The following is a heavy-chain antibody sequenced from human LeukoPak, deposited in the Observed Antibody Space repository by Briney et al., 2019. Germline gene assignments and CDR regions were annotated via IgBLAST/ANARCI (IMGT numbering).Heavy chain of an antibody. D-gene: IGHD6-13*01. CDR2: INPNSGGT. J-gene: IGHJ5*02. V-gene: IGHV1-2*02. CDR1: GYTFTSYY. Sequence: ASVKVSCKASGYTFTSYYMHWVRQAPGQGLEWMGWINPNSGGTNYAQKFQGRVTMTRDTSISTAYMELSRLRSDDTAVYYCAREWYSSSQNWFDPWGQGTLVTVSS. CDR3: AREWYSSSQNWFDP.